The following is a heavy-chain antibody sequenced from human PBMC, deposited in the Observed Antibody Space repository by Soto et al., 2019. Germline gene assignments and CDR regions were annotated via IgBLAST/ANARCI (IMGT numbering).Heavy chain of an antibody. CDR3: ARAHYDILTGYHSSFDY. V-gene: IGHV1-2*04. CDR2: INPNSGGT. CDR1: GYTFTGYY. D-gene: IGHD3-9*01. Sequence: ASVKVSCKASGYTFTGYYMHWVRQAPGQGLEWMGWINPNSGGTNYAQKFQGWVTMTRDTSISTAYMELSRLRSDDTVVYYCARAHYDILTGYHSSFDYWGQGTLVTVSS. J-gene: IGHJ4*02.